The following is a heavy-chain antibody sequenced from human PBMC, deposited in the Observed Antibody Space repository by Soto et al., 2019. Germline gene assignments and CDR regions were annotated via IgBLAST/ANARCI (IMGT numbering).Heavy chain of an antibody. Sequence: QVQLVESGGGVVQPGRSLRLSCAASGFTFSSYGMHWVRQAPGKGLEWVAVISYDGSNKYYADSVKGRFTISRDNSKNTLYLQMNSLRAEDTAVYYCATDLNSGLWLYYGMASGAKGPRSPSP. D-gene: IGHD3-10*01. CDR1: GFTFSSYG. V-gene: IGHV3-30*03. J-gene: IGHJ6*02. CDR2: ISYDGSNK. CDR3: ATDLNSGLWLYYGMAS.